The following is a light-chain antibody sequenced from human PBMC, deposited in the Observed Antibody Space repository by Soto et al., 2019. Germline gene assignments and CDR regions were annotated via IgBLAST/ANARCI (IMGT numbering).Light chain of an antibody. CDR1: SSDVGGYNY. V-gene: IGLV2-14*01. J-gene: IGLJ1*01. Sequence: HSVLTRPASVSGSPGEAITISCKGTSSDVGGYNYVSWYQQHPGKAANLMIYDVSNRPSGVSNRFSGSKSGNTASLTISGLQAGDEADYYCSSYTSSSTYVFGTGTKVTVL. CDR3: SSYTSSSTYV. CDR2: DVS.